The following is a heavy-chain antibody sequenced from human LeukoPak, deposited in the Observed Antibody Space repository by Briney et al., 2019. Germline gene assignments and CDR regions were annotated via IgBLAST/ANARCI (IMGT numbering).Heavy chain of an antibody. Sequence: GGSLRLSCVVSGISLSNYAMSWVRQAPGKGLEWVSAISGSGGSTYYVDSVKGRFTISRDNSKNTLYLQMNSLRAEDTAVYYCAKDGVSSSWYDQWFDPWGQGTLVTVSS. J-gene: IGHJ5*02. CDR1: GISLSNYA. D-gene: IGHD6-13*01. V-gene: IGHV3-23*01. CDR2: ISGSGGST. CDR3: AKDGVSSSWYDQWFDP.